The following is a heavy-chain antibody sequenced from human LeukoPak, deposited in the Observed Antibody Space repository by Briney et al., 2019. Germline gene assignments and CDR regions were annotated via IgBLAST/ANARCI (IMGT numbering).Heavy chain of an antibody. J-gene: IGHJ3*02. V-gene: IGHV3-30-3*01. CDR1: GFTFSSYW. CDR3: ARVVAAAGPRGGFDI. D-gene: IGHD6-13*01. Sequence: GGSLRLSCAASGFTFSSYWMSWVRQAPGKGLEWVAVISYDGSNKYYADSVKGRFTISRDNSKNTLYLQMNSLRAEDTAVYYCARVVAAAGPRGGFDIWGQGTMVTVSS. CDR2: ISYDGSNK.